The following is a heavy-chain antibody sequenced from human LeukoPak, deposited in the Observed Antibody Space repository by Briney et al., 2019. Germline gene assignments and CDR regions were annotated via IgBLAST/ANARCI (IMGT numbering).Heavy chain of an antibody. CDR2: MNPNSGNT. CDR1: GYTLTTYD. V-gene: IGHV1-8*01. D-gene: IGHD6-19*01. Sequence: ASVKVSCKVSGYTLTTYDINWVRQATGQGLEWMGWMNPNSGNTGYAQKFQGRVTMTRNTSISTAYMELSSLRSEDTAVYYCARGRGSGHKENWFDPWGQGTLVTVSS. CDR3: ARGRGSGHKENWFDP. J-gene: IGHJ5*02.